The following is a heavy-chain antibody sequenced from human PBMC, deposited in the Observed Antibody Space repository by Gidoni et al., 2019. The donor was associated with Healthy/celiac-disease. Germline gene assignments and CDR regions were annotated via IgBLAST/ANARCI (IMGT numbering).Heavy chain of an antibody. V-gene: IGHV3-11*01. CDR1: GFTFSDYY. D-gene: IGHD1-26*01. Sequence: QVQMVESGGGLVKPGGSLRPSCAASGFTFSDYYMSWIRQAPGKGLEWVSDISSSGSTIYYADSGKGRFTISRDNAKNSLYLQMNSLRAEDTAVYYCARVSEAGHIVGATVIDYWGQGTLVTVSS. J-gene: IGHJ4*02. CDR3: ARVSEAGHIVGATVIDY. CDR2: ISSSGSTI.